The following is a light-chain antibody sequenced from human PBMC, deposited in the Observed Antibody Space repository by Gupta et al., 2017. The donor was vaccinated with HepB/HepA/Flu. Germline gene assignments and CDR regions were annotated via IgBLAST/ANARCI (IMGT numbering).Light chain of an antibody. CDR1: QSVSSY. V-gene: IGKV3-11*01. CDR2: DAS. Sequence: EIVLKQSPATLSLSPGERATLSCRASQSVSSYLAWYQQKPGQAPRLLIYDASNRATCIPARFSGSGSGTDFTLTISSLEPEDFAVYYCQQRSNWPPLTFGGGTKVEIK. CDR3: QQRSNWPPLT. J-gene: IGKJ4*01.